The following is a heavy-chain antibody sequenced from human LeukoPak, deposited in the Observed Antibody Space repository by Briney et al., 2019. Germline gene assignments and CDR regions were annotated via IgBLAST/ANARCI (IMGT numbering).Heavy chain of an antibody. D-gene: IGHD6-13*01. V-gene: IGHV1-18*01. CDR2: ISAYNGNT. Sequence: GASVKVSCKASGYTLTSYGISWVRQAPGQGLEWMGWISAYNGNTNYAQKLQGRVTMTTDTSTSTAYMELRSLRSDDTAVYYCARDFGRVQQDNFDYWGQGTLVTVSS. J-gene: IGHJ4*02. CDR3: ARDFGRVQQDNFDY. CDR1: GYTLTSYG.